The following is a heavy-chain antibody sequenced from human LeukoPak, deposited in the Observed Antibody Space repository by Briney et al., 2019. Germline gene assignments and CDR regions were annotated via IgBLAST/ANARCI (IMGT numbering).Heavy chain of an antibody. CDR2: IWYDGSNK. Sequence: RGSLRLSCAASGFTFSSYGMHWVRQAPGKGLEWVAVIWYDGSNKYYADSVKGRFTISRDNSKNTLYLQMNSLRAEDTAVYYCATHYCSSTSCYSFSGLWGQGTLVTVSS. V-gene: IGHV3-30*02. CDR3: ATHYCSSTSCYSFSGL. D-gene: IGHD2-2*01. CDR1: GFTFSSYG. J-gene: IGHJ4*02.